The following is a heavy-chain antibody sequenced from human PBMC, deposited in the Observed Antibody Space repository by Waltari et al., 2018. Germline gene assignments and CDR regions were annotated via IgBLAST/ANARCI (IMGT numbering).Heavy chain of an antibody. CDR1: GASVSSGSYY. V-gene: IGHV4-61*01. D-gene: IGHD4-17*01. CDR2: IYYTGST. CDR3: ARDDYAVRALD. Sequence: QVQLQESGPGLVKPSETLSLTCTVSGASVSSGSYYWTWVRQPPGKGLEWMGYIYYTGSTNYNPSLESRVTISIDTSKSQFSLKLSFVAAADTAVYYCARDDYAVRALDWGQGTLVTVSS. J-gene: IGHJ1*01.